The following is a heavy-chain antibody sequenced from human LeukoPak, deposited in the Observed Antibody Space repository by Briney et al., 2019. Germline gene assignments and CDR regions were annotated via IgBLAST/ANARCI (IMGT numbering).Heavy chain of an antibody. D-gene: IGHD1-26*01. J-gene: IGHJ2*01. Sequence: RGSLRLSCAGSGFTFSTYSMNWVRQAPGKGLEWVSSITSSNNIYYADSMKGRFTISRDNAKNSLYLQMNSLRAEDTAVYYCVTTWGAHYWYFDLWGRGALVTVSS. CDR2: ITSSNNI. V-gene: IGHV3-21*01. CDR3: VTTWGAHYWYFDL. CDR1: GFTFSTYS.